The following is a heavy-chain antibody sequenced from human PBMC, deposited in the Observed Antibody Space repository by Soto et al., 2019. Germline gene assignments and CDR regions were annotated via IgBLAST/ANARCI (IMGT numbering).Heavy chain of an antibody. CDR2: IIPIFGTA. Sequence: GASVKVSCKASGGTFSSYAISWVRQAPGQGLEWMGGIIPIFGTANYAQKFQGRVTITADKSTSTAYMELSSLRSEDTAVYYCARGRMVRVSYYYYGMDVWGQGTTVTVSS. J-gene: IGHJ6*02. CDR3: ARGRMVRVSYYYYGMDV. V-gene: IGHV1-69*06. D-gene: IGHD3-10*01. CDR1: GGTFSSYA.